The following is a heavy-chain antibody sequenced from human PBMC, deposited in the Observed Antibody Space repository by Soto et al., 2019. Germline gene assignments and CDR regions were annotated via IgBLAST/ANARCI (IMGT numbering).Heavy chain of an antibody. D-gene: IGHD6-25*01. V-gene: IGHV4-34*01. CDR2: INHSGST. CDR1: GGSFSGYY. CDR3: ARKKAASGPNYFDY. Sequence: SETLSLTCAVYGGSFSGYYWSWIRQPPGKGLEWIGEINHSGSTNYNPSLKSRVTISVDTSKNQFSLKLSSVTAADTAVYYCARKKAASGPNYFDYWGQGTLVTVSS. J-gene: IGHJ4*02.